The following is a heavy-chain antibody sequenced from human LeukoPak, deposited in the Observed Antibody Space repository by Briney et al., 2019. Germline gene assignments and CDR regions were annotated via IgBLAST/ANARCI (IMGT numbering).Heavy chain of an antibody. CDR3: AKQRGYGVSNYNDY. V-gene: IGHV3-23*01. CDR2: ISGSGNST. Sequence: PGGSLRLSCAASGFTFSNYAMRWVRQAPGKGLEWVSTISGSGNSTYYADSVKGRFTISRDNSKNTFYLQMNSLRDEDTAVYYCAKQRGYGVSNYNDYWGQGTLVTVSS. D-gene: IGHD5-12*01. CDR1: GFTFSNYA. J-gene: IGHJ4*02.